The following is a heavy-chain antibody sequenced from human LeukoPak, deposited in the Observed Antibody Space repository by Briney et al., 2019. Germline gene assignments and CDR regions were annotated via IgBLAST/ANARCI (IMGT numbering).Heavy chain of an antibody. CDR2: IYYSGST. Sequence: PSETLSLTCTVSGGSISSSSYYWGWIRQPPGKGLEWIGSIYYSGSTYYNPSLKSRVTMSVDTSKNQFSLKLSSVTAADTAVYYCARDKVAKKGTTIFGVVISNDPEYFQHWGQGTLVTVSS. V-gene: IGHV4-39*07. CDR3: ARDKVAKKGTTIFGVVISNDPEYFQH. J-gene: IGHJ1*01. CDR1: GGSISSSSYY. D-gene: IGHD3-3*01.